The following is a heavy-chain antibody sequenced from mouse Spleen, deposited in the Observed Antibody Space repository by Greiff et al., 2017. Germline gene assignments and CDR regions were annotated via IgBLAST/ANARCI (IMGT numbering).Heavy chain of an antibody. Sequence: VQLQQSVAELVRPGASVKLSCTASGFNIKNTYMHWVKQRPEQGLEWIGRIDPANGNTKYAPKFQGKATITADKSSNTAYLQLSSLTSEDTAIYYCARCYDYDDYAIDYWGQGTSVTVSS. J-gene: IGHJ4*01. V-gene: IGHV14-3*01. D-gene: IGHD2-4*01. CDR1: GFNIKNTY. CDR3: ARCYDYDDYAIDY. CDR2: IDPANGNT.